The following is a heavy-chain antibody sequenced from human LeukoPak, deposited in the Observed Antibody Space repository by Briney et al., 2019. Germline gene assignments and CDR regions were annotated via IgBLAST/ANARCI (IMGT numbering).Heavy chain of an antibody. CDR3: ARVYAVPAASATRSDAFDI. D-gene: IGHD2-2*01. Sequence: PSETLSLTCAVYGGSFSGYYWSWIRQPPGKGLEWIGEINHSGSTNYNPSLKSRVTISVDTSKNQFSLKLSSVTAADTAVYYCARVYAVPAASATRSDAFDIWGQGTMVTVSS. V-gene: IGHV4-34*01. CDR2: INHSGST. CDR1: GGSFSGYY. J-gene: IGHJ3*02.